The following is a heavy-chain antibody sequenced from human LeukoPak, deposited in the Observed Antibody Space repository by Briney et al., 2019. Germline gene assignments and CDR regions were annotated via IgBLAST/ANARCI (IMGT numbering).Heavy chain of an antibody. V-gene: IGHV3-30*02. D-gene: IGHD7-27*01. Sequence: PGGSLRLSCAASGFTFSSYGMHWVRQAPDKGPEWVAFIRYDGSNKYYADSVKGRFTISRDNSKNTLYLQMNSLRAEDTAVYYCAKDGDDYLDYWGQGTLVTVSS. J-gene: IGHJ4*02. CDR3: AKDGDDYLDY. CDR2: IRYDGSNK. CDR1: GFTFSSYG.